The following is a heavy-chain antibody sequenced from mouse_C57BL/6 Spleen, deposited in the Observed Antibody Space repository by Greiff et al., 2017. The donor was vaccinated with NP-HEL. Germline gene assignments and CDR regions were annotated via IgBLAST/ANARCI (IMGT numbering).Heavy chain of an antibody. D-gene: IGHD2-1*01. J-gene: IGHJ1*01. CDR2: ISSGSSTI. CDR3: ARPYGNYDFDV. V-gene: IGHV5-17*01. Sequence: EVKLMESGGGLVKPGGSLKLSCAASGFTFSDYGMHWVRQAPEKGLVWVAYISSGSSTIYYADTVKGRFTISRDNAKNTLFLQLTSLRSEDTAMYYCARPYGNYDFDVWGAGTTVTVSS. CDR1: GFTFSDYG.